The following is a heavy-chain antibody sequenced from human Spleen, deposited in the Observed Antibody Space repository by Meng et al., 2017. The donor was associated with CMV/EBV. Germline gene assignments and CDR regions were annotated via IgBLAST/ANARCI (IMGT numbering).Heavy chain of an antibody. D-gene: IGHD6-6*01. J-gene: IGHJ6*02. CDR1: GFTFSTYG. CDR2: ISYDGSNK. Sequence: GGSLRLSCATSGFTFSTYGMQWVRQAPGKGLEWVAVISYDGSNKYYADSVKGRFTISRDDSKNTAYLQMNSLKTEDTAVYYCTRRSSLGVRYYYYGMDVWGQGTTVTVSS. CDR3: TRRSSLGVRYYYYGMDV. V-gene: IGHV3-30*12.